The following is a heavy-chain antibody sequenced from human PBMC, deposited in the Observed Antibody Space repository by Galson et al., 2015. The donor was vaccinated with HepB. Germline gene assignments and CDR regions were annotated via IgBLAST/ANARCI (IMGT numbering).Heavy chain of an antibody. CDR3: AKEGRYSSGWYVGRDGMDV. V-gene: IGHV3-30*18. D-gene: IGHD6-19*01. Sequence: SLRLSCAASGFTFSSYGMHWVRQAPGKGLEWVAVISYDGSNKYYADSVKGRFTISRDNSKNTLYLQMNSLRAEDTAVYYCAKEGRYSSGWYVGRDGMDVWGQGTTVTVSS. CDR2: ISYDGSNK. J-gene: IGHJ6*02. CDR1: GFTFSSYG.